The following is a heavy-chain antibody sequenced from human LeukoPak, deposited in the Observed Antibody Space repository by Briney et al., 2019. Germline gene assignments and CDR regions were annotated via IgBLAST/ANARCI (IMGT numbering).Heavy chain of an antibody. CDR1: GGSISSGGYS. CDR2: IYHSGST. Sequence: SQTLSLTCAVSGGSISSGGYSWSWIRQPPGKGLEWIGYIYHSGSTYYNPSLKSRVTISVDRSKNQFFLKLNSVTAADTAVYYCARNGGNSDYDYWGQGTLVTVSA. D-gene: IGHD4-23*01. V-gene: IGHV4-30-2*01. J-gene: IGHJ4*02. CDR3: ARNGGNSDYDY.